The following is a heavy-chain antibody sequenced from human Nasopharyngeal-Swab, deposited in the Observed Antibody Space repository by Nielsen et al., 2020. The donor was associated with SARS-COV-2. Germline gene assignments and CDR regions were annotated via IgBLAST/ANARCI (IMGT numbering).Heavy chain of an antibody. CDR2: ISSSSYI. CDR3: ARRDTVTLYYYYYGMDV. D-gene: IGHD4-11*01. CDR1: GFTFSSYS. J-gene: IGHJ6*02. V-gene: IGHV3-21*01. Sequence: ETLSLTCAASGFTFSSYSMNWVRQAPGKGLEWVSSISSSSYIYYADSVKGRFTISRDNAKNSLYLQMNSLRAEDTAVYYCARRDTVTLYYYYYGMDVWGQGTTVTVSS.